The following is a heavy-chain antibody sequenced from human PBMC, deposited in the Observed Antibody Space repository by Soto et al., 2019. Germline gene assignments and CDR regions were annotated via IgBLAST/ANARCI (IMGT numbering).Heavy chain of an antibody. CDR1: GXSFSTYA. CDR2: ISYDGSNE. J-gene: IGHJ4*02. V-gene: IGHV3-30*18. D-gene: IGHD2-2*01. Sequence: GSLRLSCAASGXSFSTYAIHWVRQAPGKGLEWVAVISYDGSNEYYADSVKGRFTISRDSSKNTLSLQMNSMRPEDTAMYYCAKTGCSSATCYVKNWGQGTLVTVSS. CDR3: AKTGCSSATCYVKN.